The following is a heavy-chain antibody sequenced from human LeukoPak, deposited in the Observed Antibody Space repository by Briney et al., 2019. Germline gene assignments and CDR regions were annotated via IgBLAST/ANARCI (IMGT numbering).Heavy chain of an antibody. V-gene: IGHV3-30*02. CDR3: AKDEYGYSGYVVAFDI. Sequence: PGGSLRLSCAASGFTFSSYGMHWVRQAPGKGLEWVAFIRYDGSNKYYADSVKGRFTISRDNSKNTLYLKMNSLRAEDTAVYYCAKDEYGYSGYVVAFDIWGHGKMVTVSS. CDR1: GFTFSSYG. CDR2: IRYDGSNK. J-gene: IGHJ3*02. D-gene: IGHD5-12*01.